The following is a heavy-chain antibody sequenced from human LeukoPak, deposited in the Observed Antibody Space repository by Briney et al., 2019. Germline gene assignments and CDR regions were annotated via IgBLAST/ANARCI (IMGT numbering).Heavy chain of an antibody. Sequence: PSETLSLTCSVSGDSINSNYWSWMRQPPGKGLEWIGYIYYGGSTNYNPSLKSRVSMSVDTSKNQFSLNLSSVNAADTAVYHCARLLAGCPGGRCRAHFDYWGQGTLVTVSS. CDR2: IYYGGST. V-gene: IGHV4-59*01. CDR3: ARLLAGCPGGRCRAHFDY. CDR1: GDSINSNY. D-gene: IGHD2-15*01. J-gene: IGHJ4*02.